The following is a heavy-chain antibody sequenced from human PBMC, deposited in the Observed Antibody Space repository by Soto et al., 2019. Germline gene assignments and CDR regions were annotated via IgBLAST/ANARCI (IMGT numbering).Heavy chain of an antibody. D-gene: IGHD2-2*01. CDR3: ARFPAGCSSFSCRYFDL. V-gene: IGHV3-74*01. Sequence: GGSLRLSCAASGFTFSSHWMHWVRQGPGKGLVWVSRVNSDGSNTNYAESVEGRFTISRDNAKNTLYLQMNSLRAEDTAVYYCARFPAGCSSFSCRYFDLWGRGTLVTVSS. CDR2: VNSDGSNT. J-gene: IGHJ2*01. CDR1: GFTFSSHW.